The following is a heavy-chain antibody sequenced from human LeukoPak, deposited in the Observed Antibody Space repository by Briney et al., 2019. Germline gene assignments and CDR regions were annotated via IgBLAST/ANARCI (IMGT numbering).Heavy chain of an antibody. CDR2: IIPIFGTA. Sequence: GASVKVSCKASGGTFSSYAISWVRQAPGQGLEWMGRIIPIFGTANYAQKFQGRVTITTDESTSTAYMELSSLRSDDTAVYYCARDVATLGYCSSTSCYLNWFDPWGQGTLVTVSS. J-gene: IGHJ5*02. D-gene: IGHD2-2*01. V-gene: IGHV1-69*05. CDR3: ARDVATLGYCSSTSCYLNWFDP. CDR1: GGTFSSYA.